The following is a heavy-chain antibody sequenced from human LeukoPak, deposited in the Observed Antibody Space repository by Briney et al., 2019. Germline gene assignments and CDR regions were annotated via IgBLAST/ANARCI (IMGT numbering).Heavy chain of an antibody. CDR3: ARVWGSIDY. V-gene: IGHV1-8*01. J-gene: IGHJ4*02. D-gene: IGHD2-21*01. CDR1: GYTFTSYD. Sequence: ASVKVSCKASGYTFTSYDINWVRQATGQGLEWVGWMNPDSGHTGYAQKFQGRVTMTRDTSISTAYMELTSLTSEDTAVYHCARVWGSIDYWGRGTLVTVSS. CDR2: MNPDSGHT.